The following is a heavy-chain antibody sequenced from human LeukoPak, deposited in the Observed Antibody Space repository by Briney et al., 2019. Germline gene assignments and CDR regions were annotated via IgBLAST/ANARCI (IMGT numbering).Heavy chain of an antibody. V-gene: IGHV3-21*01. CDR2: ISSSSSYI. Sequence: GGSLRLSCAASGFTFSSYSMNWVRQAPGKGLEWVSSISSSSSYIYYADSVKGRFTISRDNAKNSLYLQMNSLRAEDTAVYYCARADCSSTSCQYYFDYWGQGTLVTVFS. CDR3: ARADCSSTSCQYYFDY. CDR1: GFTFSSYS. J-gene: IGHJ4*02. D-gene: IGHD2-2*01.